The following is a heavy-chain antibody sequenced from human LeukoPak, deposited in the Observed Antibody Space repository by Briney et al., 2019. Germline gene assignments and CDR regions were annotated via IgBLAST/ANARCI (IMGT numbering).Heavy chain of an antibody. D-gene: IGHD2-2*01. V-gene: IGHV3-21*01. J-gene: IGHJ4*02. CDR3: ARAVGALGDY. CDR2: ISSSSSYI. CDR1: GFTFSDYS. Sequence: PGGSLRLSCAASGFTFSDYSMHWVRQAPGKGLEWVSSISSSSSYIYYADSVKGRFTISRDNAKNTLYLQMNSLRAEDTAVYYCARAVGALGDYWGQGTLVTVSS.